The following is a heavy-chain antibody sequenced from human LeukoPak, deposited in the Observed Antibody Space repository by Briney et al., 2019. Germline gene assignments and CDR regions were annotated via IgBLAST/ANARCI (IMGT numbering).Heavy chain of an antibody. D-gene: IGHD2-2*01. CDR3: AKGIAGSRSSSSPDY. CDR2: ISGSDGST. CDR1: GFTFSNYA. V-gene: IGHV3-23*01. Sequence: GGSLRLSCAASGFTFSNYAMSWVRQAPGKGLQWVSAISGSDGSTNSAGSVRGRFTISRDNSKNTLYLQIDSLRAEDTAIYYCAKGIAGSRSSSSPDYWGQGTLVTVSS. J-gene: IGHJ4*02.